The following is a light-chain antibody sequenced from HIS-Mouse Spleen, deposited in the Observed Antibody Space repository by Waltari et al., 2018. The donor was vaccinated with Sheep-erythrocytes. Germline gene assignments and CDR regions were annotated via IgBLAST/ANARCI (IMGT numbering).Light chain of an antibody. CDR1: QSISSW. J-gene: IGKJ1*01. V-gene: IGKV1-5*03. Sequence: DIQMTQSPSTLPPSVSDRVTITCRASQSISSWLAWYQQKPGKAPKLLIYKASSLESGVPSRFSGSGSGTEFTLTISSLQPDDFATYYCQQYNSYSWTFGQGTKVEIK. CDR3: QQYNSYSWT. CDR2: KAS.